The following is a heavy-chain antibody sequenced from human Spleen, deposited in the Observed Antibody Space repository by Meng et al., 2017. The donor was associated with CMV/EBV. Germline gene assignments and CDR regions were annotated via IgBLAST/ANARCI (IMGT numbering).Heavy chain of an antibody. J-gene: IGHJ4*02. CDR1: GYTFTDYY. D-gene: IGHD3/OR15-3a*01. CDR2: INSKSGDT. V-gene: IGHV1-2*02. CDR3: TRFGRRWTASPYYFDF. Sequence: ASVKVSCKASGYTFTDYYIHWVRQAPGQGLEYMGWINSKSGDTNFERKFQGRVTMTRDTSITTAYMDLSRLRSDDTAVYYCTRFGRRWTASPYYFDFWGQGTLVTVSS.